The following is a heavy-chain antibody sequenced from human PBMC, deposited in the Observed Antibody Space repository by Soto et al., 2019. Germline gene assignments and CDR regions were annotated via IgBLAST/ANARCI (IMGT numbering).Heavy chain of an antibody. CDR2: ISAYNGNT. Sequence: GVSVKVSCKASGYTFTSYGISWVRHAPGKGLEWMGWISAYNGNTNYAQKLQGRVTMTTDTSTSTAYMELRSLRSDDTAVYYCARKYSSGWYVPGGYYYYYMDVWGKGTTVTVSS. CDR1: GYTFTSYG. D-gene: IGHD6-19*01. J-gene: IGHJ6*03. CDR3: ARKYSSGWYVPGGYYYYYMDV. V-gene: IGHV1-18*01.